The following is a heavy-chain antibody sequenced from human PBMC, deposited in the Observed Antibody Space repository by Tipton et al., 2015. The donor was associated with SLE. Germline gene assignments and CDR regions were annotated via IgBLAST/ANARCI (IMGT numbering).Heavy chain of an antibody. D-gene: IGHD1-26*01. CDR3: ARGRPPWGFRPFDY. CDR2: IYYSGST. CDR1: GGSISSSSYY. V-gene: IGHV4-61*05. J-gene: IGHJ4*02. Sequence: TLSLTCTVSGGSISSSSYYWSWIRQPPGKGLEWIGYIYYSGSTNYNPSLKSRVTISADTSKNQFSLKLSSVTAADTAVYYCARGRPPWGFRPFDYWGQGPLVTASS.